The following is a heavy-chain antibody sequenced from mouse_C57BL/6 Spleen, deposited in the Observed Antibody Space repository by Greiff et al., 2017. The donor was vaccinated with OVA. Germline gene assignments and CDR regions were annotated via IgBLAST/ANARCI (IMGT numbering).Heavy chain of an antibody. J-gene: IGHJ3*01. Sequence: VQLQQPGAELVRPGSSVKLSCKASGYTFTSYWMDWVKQRPGQGLEWIGNIYPSDSETHYNQKFKDKATLTVDKSSSTAYMQLSSLTSEDSAVYYCARWGYDYDGTWFAYWGQGTLVTVSA. D-gene: IGHD2-4*01. CDR3: ARWGYDYDGTWFAY. V-gene: IGHV1-61*01. CDR1: GYTFTSYW. CDR2: IYPSDSET.